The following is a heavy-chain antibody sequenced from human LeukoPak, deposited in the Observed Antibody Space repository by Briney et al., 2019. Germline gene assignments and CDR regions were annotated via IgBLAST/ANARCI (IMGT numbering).Heavy chain of an antibody. D-gene: IGHD6-19*01. J-gene: IGHJ4*02. V-gene: IGHV3-74*01. CDR2: INSDGSNT. CDR1: GFTFSSYW. Sequence: GGSLRLSCAVSGFTFSSYWMHWVRQAPGKGLVWVSRINSDGSNTNYADSVKGRFTISRDNAKNTPYLQMNSLRAEDTAVYYCAKYLAGGWYYIDCWGQGTLVTVSS. CDR3: AKYLAGGWYYIDC.